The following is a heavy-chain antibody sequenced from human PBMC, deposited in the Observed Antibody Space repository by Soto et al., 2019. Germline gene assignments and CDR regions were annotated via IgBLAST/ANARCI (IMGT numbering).Heavy chain of an antibody. CDR3: ASNDNIDYGGNRSSKYYYYYHVMDV. V-gene: IGHV1-3*01. CDR1: GYTFTSYA. CDR2: INAGNGNT. Sequence: GASVKVSCKASGYTFTSYAMHWVRQAPGQRLEWMGWINAGNGNTKYSQKFQGRVTITRDTSASTAYMELSSLRSEDTAVYYCASNDNIDYGGNRSSKYYYYYHVMDVLVQGTTVTVSS. D-gene: IGHD4-17*01. J-gene: IGHJ6*02.